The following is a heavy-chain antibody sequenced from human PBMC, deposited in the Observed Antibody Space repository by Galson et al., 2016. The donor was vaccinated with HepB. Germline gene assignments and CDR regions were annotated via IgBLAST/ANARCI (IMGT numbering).Heavy chain of an antibody. CDR1: GFSFSSYD. Sequence: SLRLSCAASGFSFSSYDMHWVRQAPGKGLEWVAVISYDGTNKYYADSVKGRFIISRDNSKKVVYLKMNRLRAEDTAVYYCARVRTLDEYWTRGYSFDCGGWDVWGRGTPVTVSS. V-gene: IGHV3-30*03. CDR2: ISYDGTNK. J-gene: IGHJ6*02. CDR3: ARVRTLDEYWTRGYSFDCGGWDV. D-gene: IGHD2-8*02.